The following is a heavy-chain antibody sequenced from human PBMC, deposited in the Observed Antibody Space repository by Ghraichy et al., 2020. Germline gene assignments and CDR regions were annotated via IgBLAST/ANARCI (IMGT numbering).Heavy chain of an antibody. J-gene: IGHJ5*02. CDR3: ARSEDYGDYRKWFDP. CDR1: GGSVSSGTHY. D-gene: IGHD4-17*01. V-gene: IGHV4-61*01. CDR2: IYYSGST. Sequence: SETLSLTCTVSGGSVSSGTHYWSWIRQPPGKGLEWIGCIYYSGSTIYNPSFRSRVTISVDTSKNQFSLKLTSVTAADTAVYYCARSEDYGDYRKWFDPWGQGTLVTVSS.